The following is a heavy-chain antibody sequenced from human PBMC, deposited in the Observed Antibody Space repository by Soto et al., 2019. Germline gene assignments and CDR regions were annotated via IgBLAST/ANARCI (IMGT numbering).Heavy chain of an antibody. CDR1: GGSISNYY. J-gene: IGHJ4*02. CDR3: ARSGYSYGTGYYFDY. D-gene: IGHD5-18*01. CDR2: VYYTGST. V-gene: IGHV4-59*01. Sequence: QVQLQESSQGLVKPSETLSLTCTVSGGSISNYYWSWIRQPPGKGLEWIGYVYYTGSTNYNPSLKSRVTISLETSKNQFSLKLSSVTAAETAMYYCARSGYSYGTGYYFDYWGQGTLVTVSS.